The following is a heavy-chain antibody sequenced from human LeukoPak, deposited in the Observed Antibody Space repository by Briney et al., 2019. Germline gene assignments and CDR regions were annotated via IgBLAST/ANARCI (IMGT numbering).Heavy chain of an antibody. CDR2: IDGGGGSI. D-gene: IGHD2-21*02. V-gene: IGHV3-48*03. Sequence: GGSLRLSCAASGFTFSDFEMNWVRQVPGKGLEWVSHIDGGGGSIFYADSVKGRFTVSRDNAKNPLYLQMNSLRVEDTAIYYCARELLLCGGDCNDYWGQGTLVTVSS. CDR1: GFTFSDFE. CDR3: ARELLLCGGDCNDY. J-gene: IGHJ4*02.